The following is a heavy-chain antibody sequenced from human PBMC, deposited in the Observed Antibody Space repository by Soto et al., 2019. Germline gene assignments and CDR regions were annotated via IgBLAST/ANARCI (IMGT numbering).Heavy chain of an antibody. CDR1: GFTFSSYG. V-gene: IGHV3-33*01. J-gene: IGHJ6*02. CDR3: ERDTDLANGMDV. Sequence: PGGSLRLSCAASGFTFSSYGMHWVRQAPGKGLEWVAVIWYDGSKKYYADSVKGRFPISRDNSKNTLYLQMNSLRAEDTAVYYCERDTDLANGMDVWGQGTTVTVSS. CDR2: IWYDGSKK.